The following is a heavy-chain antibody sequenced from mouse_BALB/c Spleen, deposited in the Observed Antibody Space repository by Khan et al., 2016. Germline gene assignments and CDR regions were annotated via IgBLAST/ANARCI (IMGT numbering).Heavy chain of an antibody. CDR1: GYSITSDYA. D-gene: IGHD2-3*01. V-gene: IGHV3-2*02. CDR3: SYDGYYSWLPY. CDR2: ITYSGLT. Sequence: EVKLEESGPGLVKPSQSLSLTCTVSGYSITSDYAWNWIRQFPGNKLEWMGYITYSGLTNYNPSLKSRISITRDKSKNKFFLQLISVTTADPATYDVSYDGYYSWLPYGGRGTLVTISA. J-gene: IGHJ3*01.